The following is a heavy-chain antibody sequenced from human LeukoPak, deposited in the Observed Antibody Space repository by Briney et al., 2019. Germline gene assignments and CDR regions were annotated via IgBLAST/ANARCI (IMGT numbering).Heavy chain of an antibody. Sequence: SETLSLTCAVYGGSFSGYYWSWIRQPPGKGLEWIGEINHSGSTNYNPSLKSRVTISVDTSKNQFSLKLSSVTAADTAVYYCARVFKSYFDYWGQGTLVTVSS. CDR3: ARVFKSYFDY. CDR2: INHSGST. CDR1: GGSFSGYY. D-gene: IGHD3-9*01. J-gene: IGHJ4*02. V-gene: IGHV4-34*09.